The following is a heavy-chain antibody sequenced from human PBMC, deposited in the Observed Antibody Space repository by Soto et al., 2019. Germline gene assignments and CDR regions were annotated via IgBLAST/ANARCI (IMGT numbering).Heavy chain of an antibody. V-gene: IGHV4-39*01. D-gene: IGHD6-19*01. CDR3: VSHRNYIVVSGSFFDY. J-gene: IGHJ4*02. CDR1: GGSITSNSYF. CDR2: IYYSGTT. Sequence: PSETLSLTCTVSGGSITSNSYFWAWIRQPPGKGLEWIGSIYYSGTTYYNPSLKSRVTISVDRSKNQFSLKLSSVTAADTAVYFCVSHRNYIVVSGSFFDYWSQGTLVTVSS.